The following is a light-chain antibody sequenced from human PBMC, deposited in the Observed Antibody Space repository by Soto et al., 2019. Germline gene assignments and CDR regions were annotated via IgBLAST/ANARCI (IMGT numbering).Light chain of an antibody. CDR2: DSS. V-gene: IGKV3-11*01. J-gene: IGKJ4*01. CDR3: QQRSNWPLT. Sequence: EIVLTQSPATLSLSPGERATLSCRASQSVSSYLAWYQQKPSQAPRLLIYDSSNRATGIPARFSGSGSGTDFTLTISRLEPEDFAVYYCQQRSNWPLTFGGGTKVEIK. CDR1: QSVSSY.